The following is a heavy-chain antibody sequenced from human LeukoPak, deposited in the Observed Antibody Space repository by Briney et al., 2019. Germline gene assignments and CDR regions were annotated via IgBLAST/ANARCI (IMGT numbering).Heavy chain of an antibody. J-gene: IGHJ4*02. V-gene: IGHV3-23*01. CDR1: GFTFSSYA. CDR2: ISGSSGTT. D-gene: IGHD5-18*01. CDR3: AKVFADTPRVQAYFDY. Sequence: PGGSLRLSCAASGFTFSSYAMSWVRQAPGQGVEWVSVISGSSGTTYYADSVKGRFTISRDNSRNTLYLQMNSLRAEDTAVYYCAKVFADTPRVQAYFDYWGQGTLVTVSS.